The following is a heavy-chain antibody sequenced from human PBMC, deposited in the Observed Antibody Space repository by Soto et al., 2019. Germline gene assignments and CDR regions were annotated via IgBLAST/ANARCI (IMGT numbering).Heavy chain of an antibody. CDR2: IYYSGST. CDR3: AREGSYCSGGSCYPTDWFDP. D-gene: IGHD2-15*01. J-gene: IGHJ5*02. V-gene: IGHV4-59*01. Sequence: PSETLSLTCTVSGGSISSYYWSWIRQPPGKGLEWIGYIYYSGSTNYNPSLKSRVTISVDTSKNQFSLKLSSVTAADTAVYYCAREGSYCSGGSCYPTDWFDPWGQGTLVTVSS. CDR1: GGSISSYY.